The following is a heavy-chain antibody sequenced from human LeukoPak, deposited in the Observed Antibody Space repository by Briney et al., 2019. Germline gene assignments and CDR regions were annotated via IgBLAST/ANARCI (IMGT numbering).Heavy chain of an antibody. CDR3: ARVQNSHVAYFDY. V-gene: IGHV1-46*01. J-gene: IGHJ4*02. D-gene: IGHD1-1*01. CDR1: GYTFTGYY. CDR2: INPSGGST. Sequence: PTASGKVSCKASGYTFTGYYMHWVRQAPGQGLEWMGIINPSGGSTSYAQKFQGRVTMTRDTSTSTVYMELSSLRSEDTAVYYCARVQNSHVAYFDYWGQGTLVTVSS.